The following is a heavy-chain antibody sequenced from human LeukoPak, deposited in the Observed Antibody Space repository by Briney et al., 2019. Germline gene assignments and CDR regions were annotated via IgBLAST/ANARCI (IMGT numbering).Heavy chain of an antibody. CDR1: GFTFTNAW. CDR2: IKSNADGGTT. V-gene: IGHV3-15*01. Sequence: KTGGSLRLSCATSGFTFTNAWMSWVRQAPGKGLEWVGLIKSNADGGTTDYAAPVKGRFTISRDDSKTTLYLQMNTLKSEDTALYYCTTANGIAAAFYFDYWGQGTLVTVYS. CDR3: TTANGIAAAFYFDY. J-gene: IGHJ4*02. D-gene: IGHD6-13*01.